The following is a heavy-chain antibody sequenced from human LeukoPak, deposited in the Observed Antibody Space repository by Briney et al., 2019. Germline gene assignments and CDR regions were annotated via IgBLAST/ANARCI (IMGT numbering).Heavy chain of an antibody. V-gene: IGHV3-21*01. Sequence: GGSLRLSCVASGFTFSSYGMNWVRQAPGKGLEWVSSITTSSSYIYYADSVKGRFTISRDNAKKSVYLQMNSLRAEDTAVYYCARGSTYSSGWYTGFDYWGQGSLVTVSS. J-gene: IGHJ4*02. D-gene: IGHD6-19*01. CDR2: ITTSSSYI. CDR1: GFTFSSYG. CDR3: ARGSTYSSGWYTGFDY.